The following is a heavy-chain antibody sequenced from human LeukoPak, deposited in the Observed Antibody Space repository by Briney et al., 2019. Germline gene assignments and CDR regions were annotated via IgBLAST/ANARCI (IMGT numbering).Heavy chain of an antibody. CDR3: ARAVGYRGREDY. V-gene: IGHV4-34*01. CDR1: GGSFSGYY. CDR2: INYSGTT. J-gene: IGHJ4*02. D-gene: IGHD5-24*01. Sequence: SETLSLTCAVYGGSFSGYYWTWIRQPPGKGLEWIGEINYSGTTNYNPSLKSRVTISVDASKNQVSLKLSSVTAADTAVYYCARAVGYRGREDYWGQGTLVTVSS.